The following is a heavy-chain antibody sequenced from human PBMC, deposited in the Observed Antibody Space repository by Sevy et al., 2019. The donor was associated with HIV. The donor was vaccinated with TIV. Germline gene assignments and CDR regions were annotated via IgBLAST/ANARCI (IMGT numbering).Heavy chain of an antibody. CDR3: VKDYRKTMVAVVLEGWFDS. D-gene: IGHD3-22*01. CDR1: EFTFSNYA. J-gene: IGHJ5*01. CDR2: ISGSGGHT. Sequence: GGSLRLSCAASEFTFSNYAMGWVRQAPGKGLEWVSAISGSGGHTFYADSVQGRFTISSDNSKNTLFRQLNSLRADDTAVYYCVKDYRKTMVAVVLEGWFDSWGRGALVTVSS. V-gene: IGHV3-23*01.